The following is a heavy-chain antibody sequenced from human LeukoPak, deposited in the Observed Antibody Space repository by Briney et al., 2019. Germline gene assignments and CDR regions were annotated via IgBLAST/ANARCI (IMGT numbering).Heavy chain of an antibody. V-gene: IGHV4-34*01. J-gene: IGHJ4*02. D-gene: IGHD5-24*01. CDR2: INHSGNA. CDR1: GGPFSGYY. CDR3: ASPMAWAHNRRDSDY. Sequence: SETLSLTCAVYGGPFSGYYWSWIRQPPGKGLEWIGEINHSGNADYNPSLKSRVTISVDTSKNQFSLKLNSVTAADTAVYYCASPMAWAHNRRDSDYWGLGTLVTVSS.